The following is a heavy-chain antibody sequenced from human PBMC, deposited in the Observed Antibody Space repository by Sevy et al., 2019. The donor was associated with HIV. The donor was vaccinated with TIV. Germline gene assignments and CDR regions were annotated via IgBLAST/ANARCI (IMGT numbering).Heavy chain of an antibody. Sequence: GESLKISCAASGFTFSSYAMSWVRQAPGKGLEWVSAISGSGGSTYYADSVKGRFTISRDNSKNTLYLQMNSLRAEDTAVYYCANDKEGATTLDLFDYWGQGTLVTVSS. CDR3: ANDKEGATTLDLFDY. CDR2: ISGSGGST. D-gene: IGHD1-26*01. J-gene: IGHJ4*02. CDR1: GFTFSSYA. V-gene: IGHV3-23*01.